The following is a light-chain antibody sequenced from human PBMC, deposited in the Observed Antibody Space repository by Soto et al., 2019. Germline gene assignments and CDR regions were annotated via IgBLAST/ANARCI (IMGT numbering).Light chain of an antibody. CDR3: QHFNNYSPIT. J-gene: IGKJ5*01. CDR1: QDISSA. Sequence: GDRVTITCRASQDISSALAWYQQKPGKAPAVLIFDASTLESGLPFRFSCSGSGTDFTLTISSLQPEDFATYYCQHFNNYSPITFGQGTRLEIK. V-gene: IGKV1D-13*01. CDR2: DAS.